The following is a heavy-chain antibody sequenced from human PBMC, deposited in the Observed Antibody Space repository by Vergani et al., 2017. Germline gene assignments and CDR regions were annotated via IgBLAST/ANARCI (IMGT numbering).Heavy chain of an antibody. CDR2: IYYSGST. J-gene: IGHJ4*02. D-gene: IGHD5-18*01. Sequence: QLQLQESGPGLVKPSETLSLTCTVSGGSISSSSYYWGWIRQPPGKGLEWIGSIYYSGSTYYNPSLKSRVTISVDTSKNQFSLKLSSVTVADTAVYYCARHYVDTARPPVGYGGQGTLVTVSS. CDR3: ARHYVDTARPPVGY. V-gene: IGHV4-39*01. CDR1: GGSISSSSYY.